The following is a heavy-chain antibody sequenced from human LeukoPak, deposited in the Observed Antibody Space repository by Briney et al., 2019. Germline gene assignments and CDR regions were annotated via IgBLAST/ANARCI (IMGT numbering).Heavy chain of an antibody. CDR2: ISEGVGST. CDR1: GFTFSDYG. J-gene: IGHJ4*02. Sequence: GGSLRLSCAASGFTFSDYGMGWVRQAPGKGLEWVSGISEGVGSTYYADSMKGRFTISRDNSKNTLYLQMNSLRAEDTAVYYCTKDRRITVMGGQGTLVTVSS. V-gene: IGHV3-23*01. CDR3: TKDRRITVM. D-gene: IGHD3-22*01.